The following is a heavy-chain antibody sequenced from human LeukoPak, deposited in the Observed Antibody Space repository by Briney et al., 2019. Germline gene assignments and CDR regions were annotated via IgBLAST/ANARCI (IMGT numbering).Heavy chain of an antibody. CDR3: ASWQWLGQDY. J-gene: IGHJ4*02. CDR2: ISSSGSTI. Sequence: GGSLRLSCAASGFTFSSYSVNWVRQAPGKGLEWVSYISSSGSTIYYADSVKGRFTISRDNAKNSLYLQMNSLRAEDTAVYYCASWQWLGQDYWGQGTLVTVSS. CDR1: GFTFSSYS. V-gene: IGHV3-48*04. D-gene: IGHD6-19*01.